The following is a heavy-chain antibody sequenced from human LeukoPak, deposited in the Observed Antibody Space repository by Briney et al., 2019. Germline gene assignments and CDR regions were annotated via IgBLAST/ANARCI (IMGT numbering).Heavy chain of an antibody. CDR1: GYTFTSYG. Sequence: GASVKVSCKASGYTFTSYGISWVRQAPGHGLEWMGWISAYNGNTNYAQKLQGRVTMTTDTSTSTAYMELRSLRSDDTAVYYCARDLFYDSSGYYFWPTWGQGTLVTVSS. D-gene: IGHD3-22*01. J-gene: IGHJ5*02. CDR3: ARDLFYDSSGYYFWPT. V-gene: IGHV1-18*01. CDR2: ISAYNGNT.